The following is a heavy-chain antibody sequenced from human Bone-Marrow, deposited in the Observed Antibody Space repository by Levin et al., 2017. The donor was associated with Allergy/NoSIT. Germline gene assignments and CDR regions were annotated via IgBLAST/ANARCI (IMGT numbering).Heavy chain of an antibody. D-gene: IGHD2/OR15-2a*01. CDR2: ISYNGSNK. CDR1: GFALSSYG. V-gene: IGHV3-30*18. CDR3: AKGGQLYYYAYYGMDV. Sequence: GESLKISCVASGFALSSYGMNWVRQAPGKGLEWVALISYNGSNKYYADSVRGRFTISRDNSKNTLYMQMNSLRAEDTAVYYCAKGGQLYYYAYYGMDVWGQGTTVTVSS. J-gene: IGHJ6*02.